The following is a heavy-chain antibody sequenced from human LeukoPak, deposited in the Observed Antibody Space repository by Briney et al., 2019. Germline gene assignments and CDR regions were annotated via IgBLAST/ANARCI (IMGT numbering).Heavy chain of an antibody. D-gene: IGHD2-21*01. Sequence: SETLSLTCAVYGGSFSGYYWSWIRQPPGKGLEWIGEINHSGSTNYNPSLKSRVTISVDTSKNQFSLKLSSVTPVDTAVYYCARDSGPYWYFDLWGRGTLVTVSS. CDR2: INHSGST. V-gene: IGHV4-34*01. CDR1: GGSFSGYY. J-gene: IGHJ2*01. CDR3: ARDSGPYWYFDL.